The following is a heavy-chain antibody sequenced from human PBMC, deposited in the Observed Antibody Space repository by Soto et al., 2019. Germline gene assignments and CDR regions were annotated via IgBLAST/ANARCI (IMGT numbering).Heavy chain of an antibody. J-gene: IGHJ4*02. CDR1: GFTFSSYG. CDR2: ISYDGSNK. CDR3: ARGEQQWLAFDY. Sequence: GGSLRLSCAASGFTFSSYGMHWVRQAPGKGLEWVAVISYDGSNKYYADSVKGRFTISRDNSKNTLYLQMNSLRAEDTAVYYCARGEQQWLAFDYWGQGTLVTVSS. V-gene: IGHV3-30*03. D-gene: IGHD6-19*01.